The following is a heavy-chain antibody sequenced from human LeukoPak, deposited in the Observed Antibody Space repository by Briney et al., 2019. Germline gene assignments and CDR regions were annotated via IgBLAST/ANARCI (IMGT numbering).Heavy chain of an antibody. CDR2: ISSSSSYI. CDR1: GFTFSSYS. CDR3: ARGRIAVAGLGY. Sequence: GGSLRLSCAASGFTFSSYSMNWVRQAPGKGLEWVSSISSSSSYIYYADSVKGRFTISRDNAKNSLYLQMNSLRAEDTAVYYCARGRIAVAGLGYWGQGTPVTVSS. V-gene: IGHV3-21*01. D-gene: IGHD6-19*01. J-gene: IGHJ4*02.